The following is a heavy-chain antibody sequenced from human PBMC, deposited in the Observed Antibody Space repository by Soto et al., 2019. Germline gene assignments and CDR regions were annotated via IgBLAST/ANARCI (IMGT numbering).Heavy chain of an antibody. CDR1: GFTFSNYW. D-gene: IGHD2-2*01. V-gene: IGHV3-7*01. CDR3: ARGPDIRAYCSSASCYNDY. Sequence: RLSCAASGFTFSNYWMNWVRQAPGKGLEWVANIKQDGSETHYVDSVKGRFTISRDNAKNSLYLQMISLTVEDTAVYYCARGPDIRAYCSSASCYNDYWGQGTLVTVSS. CDR2: IKQDGSET. J-gene: IGHJ4*02.